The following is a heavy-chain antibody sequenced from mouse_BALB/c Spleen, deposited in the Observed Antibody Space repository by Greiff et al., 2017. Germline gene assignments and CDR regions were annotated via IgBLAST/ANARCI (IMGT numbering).Heavy chain of an antibody. CDR3: AIYGYDAMDY. D-gene: IGHD1-2*01. Sequence: EVKVEESGGGLVKPGGSLKLSCAASGFAFSSYDMSWVRQTPEKRLEWVAYISSGGGSTYYPDTVKGRFTISRDNAKNTLYLQMSSLKSEDTAMYYCAIYGYDAMDYWGQGTSVTVSS. V-gene: IGHV5-12-1*01. CDR1: GFAFSSYD. CDR2: ISSGGGST. J-gene: IGHJ4*01.